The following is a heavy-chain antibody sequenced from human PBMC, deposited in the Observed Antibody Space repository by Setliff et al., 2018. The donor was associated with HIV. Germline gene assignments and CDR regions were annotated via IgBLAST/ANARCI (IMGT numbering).Heavy chain of an antibody. J-gene: IGHJ3*02. D-gene: IGHD6-19*01. CDR3: ARVPYRSAWFSGGHDAFDI. CDR2: ISGFNGNT. V-gene: IGHV1-18*01. Sequence: ASVKVSCKASGYSFARYGLSWVRQAPGQGLEWMGWISGFNGNTKNAQRFQDRVAMTTETATSTAYMEMRSLRSDDTAVYFCARVPYRSAWFSGGHDAFDIWGQGTMVTVSS. CDR1: GYSFARYG.